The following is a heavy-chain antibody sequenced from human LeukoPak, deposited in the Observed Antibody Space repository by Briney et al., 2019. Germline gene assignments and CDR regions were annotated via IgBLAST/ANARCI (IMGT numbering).Heavy chain of an antibody. CDR3: ARSHSSSLRAPFGY. Sequence: ASVKVSCKSSGYTFSNYGIIWVRQASGKGLEWMGWINPYNGNTNFGQKVLGRVTMTTDTSTRTVYMELRNLRSDDTAVYYCARSHSSSLRAPFGYWGQGTRVTVSS. D-gene: IGHD2-2*01. V-gene: IGHV1-18*01. J-gene: IGHJ4*02. CDR1: GYTFSNYG. CDR2: INPYNGNT.